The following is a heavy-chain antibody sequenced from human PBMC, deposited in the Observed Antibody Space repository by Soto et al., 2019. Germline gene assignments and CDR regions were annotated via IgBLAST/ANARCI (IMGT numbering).Heavy chain of an antibody. CDR1: DYSIVSGYY. D-gene: IGHD1-26*01. V-gene: IGHV4-38-2*02. CDR3: ARDRNSGSRTDDFDI. CDR2: IIHSGNT. Sequence: SDTLSLTCTVSDYSIVSGYYCFCIRQPPGKGLEWIGSIIHSGNTNYNPSLKSRVTMSVDTSKNQFSLKLSSVIAADTAVYYCARDRNSGSRTDDFDIWGQGTMVTVSS. J-gene: IGHJ3*02.